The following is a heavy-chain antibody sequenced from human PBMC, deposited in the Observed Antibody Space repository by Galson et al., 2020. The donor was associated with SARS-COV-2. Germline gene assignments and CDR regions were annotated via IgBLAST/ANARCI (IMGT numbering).Heavy chain of an antibody. Sequence: TGGSLRLSCAASGFTFSSYAMHWVRQAPGKGLEWVAVISYDGSNKYYADSVKGRFTISRDNSKNTLYLQMNSLRAEDTAVYYCARPYSGSYQNPVDYWGQGTLVTVSS. CDR1: GFTFSSYA. CDR2: ISYDGSNK. CDR3: ARPYSGSYQNPVDY. J-gene: IGHJ4*02. V-gene: IGHV3-30*04. D-gene: IGHD1-26*01.